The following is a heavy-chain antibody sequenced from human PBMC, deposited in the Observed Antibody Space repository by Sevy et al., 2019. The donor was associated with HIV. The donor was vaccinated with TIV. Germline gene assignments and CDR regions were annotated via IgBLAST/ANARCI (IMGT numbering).Heavy chain of an antibody. CDR2: IWYDGSNK. D-gene: IGHD5-18*01. CDR3: ARDLSSVQGLYSYGLDY. CDR1: GFTFSSYG. Sequence: GGSLRLSCAASGFTFSSYGMHWVRQAPGKGLEWVAVIWYDGSNKYYADSVKGGFTISRDNSKNTLYLQMNSLKAEDTAVYYCARDLSSVQGLYSYGLDYWGQGTLVTVSS. V-gene: IGHV3-33*01. J-gene: IGHJ4*02.